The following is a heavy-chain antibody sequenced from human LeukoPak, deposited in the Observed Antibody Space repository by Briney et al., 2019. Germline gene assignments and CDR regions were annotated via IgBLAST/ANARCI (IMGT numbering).Heavy chain of an antibody. CDR2: IKQDGSEK. J-gene: IGHJ4*02. CDR3: ARDLPYDSSGYHDY. Sequence: GGSLRLSCAASGFTFSSYWMSWVRQAPGKGLEWVANIKQDGSEKYYVDSVKGRSTISRDNAKNSLYLQMNSLRAEDTAVYYCARDLPYDSSGYHDYWGQGTLVTVSS. CDR1: GFTFSSYW. D-gene: IGHD3-22*01. V-gene: IGHV3-7*01.